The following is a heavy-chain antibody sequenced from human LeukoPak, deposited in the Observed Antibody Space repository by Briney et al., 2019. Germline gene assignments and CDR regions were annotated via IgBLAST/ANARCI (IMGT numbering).Heavy chain of an antibody. V-gene: IGHV4-39*07. J-gene: IGHJ5*02. CDR3: ARDWGYDSTRTWFDP. Sequence: PSETLSLTCTVSGGSISSSSVYWGWIRQPPGKGLEWIGSIYYTGSTYYNPSLKSRVTISEDMSKNQFYLTLNSATAADTAIYYCARDWGYDSTRTWFDPWGQETLVTVSS. CDR2: IYYTGST. CDR1: GGSISSSSVY. D-gene: IGHD3-22*01.